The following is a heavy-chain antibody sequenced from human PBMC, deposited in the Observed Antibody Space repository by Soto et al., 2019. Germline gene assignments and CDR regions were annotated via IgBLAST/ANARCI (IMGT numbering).Heavy chain of an antibody. J-gene: IGHJ4*02. V-gene: IGHV3-23*01. CDR3: AKGAAPYQLLFYFGY. Sequence: GGSLRLSCAASGFTFSSYVMNWVRQAPGKGLEWVSAISGSGGSTYYADSMKGRFIISRDNSKNTLYLHMNTLRAEDSAVYYCAKGAAPYQLLFYFGYWGQGTLVTVS. CDR1: GFTFSSYV. CDR2: ISGSGGST. D-gene: IGHD2-2*01.